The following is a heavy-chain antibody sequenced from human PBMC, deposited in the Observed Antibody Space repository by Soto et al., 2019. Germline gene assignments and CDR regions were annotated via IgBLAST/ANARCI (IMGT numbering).Heavy chain of an antibody. Sequence: QVQLVQSGAEVKKPGSSVKVSCKASGGTFSSYAISWVRQAPGQGLEWMGGIIPIFGTANYAQKFQGRVTITADKSTSTAYMELSSLRSEDTAVYYCARDHYPSNHGFDAFDIWGQGTMVTVSS. CDR2: IIPIFGTA. CDR3: ARDHYPSNHGFDAFDI. CDR1: GGTFSSYA. J-gene: IGHJ3*02. D-gene: IGHD4-4*01. V-gene: IGHV1-69*06.